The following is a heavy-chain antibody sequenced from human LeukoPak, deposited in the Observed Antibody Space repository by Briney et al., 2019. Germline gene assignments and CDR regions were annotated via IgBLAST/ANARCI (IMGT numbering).Heavy chain of an antibody. V-gene: IGHV3-48*03. CDR1: GFTFSSYE. D-gene: IGHD6-19*01. J-gene: IGHJ6*02. CDR3: ARDQWLAYYYHGMDV. CDR2: ISTSDTI. Sequence: PGGSLRLSCAASGFTFSSYEMNWVRQAPGKGLEWISFISTSDTIYYADSVKGRFTISRDNAENSLYLQMNSLRAEDTAIYYCARDQWLAYYYHGMDVWGQGTTVTVSS.